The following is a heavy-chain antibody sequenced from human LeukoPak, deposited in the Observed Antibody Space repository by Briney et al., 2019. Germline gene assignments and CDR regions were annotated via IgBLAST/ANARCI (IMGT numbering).Heavy chain of an antibody. CDR3: ARSEYYYDSSGSRPLWYFDY. CDR2: IYYSGST. J-gene: IGHJ4*02. V-gene: IGHV4-30-4*01. D-gene: IGHD3-22*01. Sequence: SQTLSLTCTVSGGSISSGDYYWRWLRQPPGKGLEWIGYIYYSGSTYYNPSLKSQVTISVDTSKNQFSLKLRSVTAADTAVYYCARSEYYYDSSGSRPLWYFDYWGQGTLVTVSS. CDR1: GGSISSGDYY.